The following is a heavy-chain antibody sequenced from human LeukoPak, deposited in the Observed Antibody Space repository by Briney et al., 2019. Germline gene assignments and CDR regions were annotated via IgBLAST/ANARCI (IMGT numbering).Heavy chain of an antibody. J-gene: IGHJ4*02. D-gene: IGHD3-3*01. CDR2: IKQDGREK. CDR3: TRDRNYDFWSGYDSALDY. CDR1: GFTFSNYW. V-gene: IGHV3-7*01. Sequence: GGSQRLSCEGSGFTFSNYWMGWVCHAPGKGLEWVANIKQDGREKYYMHSVKGRFTISRDNAKNSLYLQMNSLRAEDTAVYYCTRDRNYDFWSGYDSALDYWGQGTLVSVSS.